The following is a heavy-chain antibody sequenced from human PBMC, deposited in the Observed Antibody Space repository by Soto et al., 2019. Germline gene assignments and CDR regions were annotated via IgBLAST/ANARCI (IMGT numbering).Heavy chain of an antibody. J-gene: IGHJ6*02. CDR2: INSGNGNT. CDR3: ARVAAAAGYYYYYGMDV. CDR1: GYTFTSYA. Sequence: ASVKVSCKASGYTFTSYAMHWVRQAPGQRLEWMGWINSGNGNTKYSQKFQGRVTITRDTSASTAYMELSSLRSEDTAVYYCARVAAAAGYYYYYGMDVWGQGTTVTVSS. V-gene: IGHV1-3*01. D-gene: IGHD6-13*01.